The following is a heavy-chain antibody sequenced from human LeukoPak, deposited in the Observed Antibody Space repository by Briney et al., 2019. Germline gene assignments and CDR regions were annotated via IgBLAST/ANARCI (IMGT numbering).Heavy chain of an antibody. CDR1: GFTFSSYA. V-gene: IGHV3-64D*06. CDR2: ITSNGGST. D-gene: IGHD2-2*01. J-gene: IGHJ4*02. Sequence: GGSLRLSCSASGFTFSSYAMNWVREAPGKGLGYVSAITSNGGSTYYADSVKGSFTISRDNSKNTLYLQMSSLRAEDTAVYYCVKGRCSGSSCYGGDYWGQGTLVTVSS. CDR3: VKGRCSGSSCYGGDY.